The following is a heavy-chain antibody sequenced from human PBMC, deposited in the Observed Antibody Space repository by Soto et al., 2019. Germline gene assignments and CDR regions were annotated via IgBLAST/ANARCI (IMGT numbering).Heavy chain of an antibody. CDR3: ARVLGGIPILAY. J-gene: IGHJ4*02. Sequence: QVPLEQSGAEVKKPGASVKVSCKVSGYTFTNYYLHWVRQAPGQGLEWMGWINPNSGGTSYAQKFQGWVTMTRDTHISTAYMELNRLTSDDTAIYYCARVLGGIPILAYWGQGTLVTVSS. D-gene: IGHD1-26*01. CDR1: GYTFTNYY. CDR2: INPNSGGT. V-gene: IGHV1-2*04.